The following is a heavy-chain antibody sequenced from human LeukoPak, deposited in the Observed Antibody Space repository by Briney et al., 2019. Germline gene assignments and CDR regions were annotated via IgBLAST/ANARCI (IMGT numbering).Heavy chain of an antibody. CDR1: GFSFSNYV. CDR3: AKANGAIFGVAGYFDY. D-gene: IGHD3-3*02. J-gene: IGHJ4*02. V-gene: IGHV3-30*02. CDR2: IRYDGSNK. Sequence: GGSLRLSCAASGFSFSNYVMQWVRQVPGKGLEWVAFIRYDGSNKYYADSVKGRFTISRDNSKNTLDLQMNSLRAEDTAVYYCAKANGAIFGVAGYFDYWGQGTLVTVSS.